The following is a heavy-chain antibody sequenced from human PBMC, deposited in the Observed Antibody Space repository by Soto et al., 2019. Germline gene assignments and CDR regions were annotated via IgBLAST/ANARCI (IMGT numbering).Heavy chain of an antibody. CDR1: GDSVSSNTAA. CDR3: ARHFSITMVRGARPYNWFDP. Sequence: SQTLSLTCAVFGDSVSSNTAAWTWIRRSPSRGLEWLGRTYYRSKWYNDYAVSVKSRITINPDTSRNQFSLQLNSVTPEDTAVYYCARHFSITMVRGARPYNWFDPWGQGTLVTVSS. J-gene: IGHJ5*02. V-gene: IGHV6-1*01. D-gene: IGHD3-10*01. CDR2: TYYRSKWYN.